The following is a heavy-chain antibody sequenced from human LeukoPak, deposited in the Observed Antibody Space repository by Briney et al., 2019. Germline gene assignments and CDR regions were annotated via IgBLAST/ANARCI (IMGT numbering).Heavy chain of an antibody. V-gene: IGHV4-34*01. CDR1: GGSFSGYY. D-gene: IGHD3-10*01. CDR2: INHSGST. CDR3: ASQRSSGYAFDI. J-gene: IGHJ3*02. Sequence: PSETLSLTCAVYGGSFSGYYWSWIRQPPGKGLEWIGEINHSGSTNYNPSLKSRVTISVDTSKNQFSLKLSSVTAADTAVYYCASQRSSGYAFDIWGQGTMVTVSS.